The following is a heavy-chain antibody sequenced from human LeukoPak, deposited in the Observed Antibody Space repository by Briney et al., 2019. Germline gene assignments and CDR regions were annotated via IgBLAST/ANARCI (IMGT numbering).Heavy chain of an antibody. CDR1: GFTFSSYA. V-gene: IGHV3-30*04. CDR2: ISYDGSNI. D-gene: IGHD3-10*01. Sequence: GGALRLSCAASGFTFSSYAMYWVRQAPGKGLEWVAVISYDGSNIYDADTVRLRITKSRDNSKNPLYLQMNSVRAEDAAVCDCTRVVCGTGRYYYGHFDYWGQGTLVTVSS. CDR3: TRVVCGTGRYYYGHFDY. J-gene: IGHJ4*02.